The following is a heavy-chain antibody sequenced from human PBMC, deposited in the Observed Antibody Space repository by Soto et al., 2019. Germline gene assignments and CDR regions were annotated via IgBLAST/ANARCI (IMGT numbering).Heavy chain of an antibody. CDR2: ISYPGST. Sequence: PSASLSLTCTVPAASISRDDYYWSWVRQPPGKGPEWIGYISYPGSTLYNPSLKRRVIISVDTSKNKFSLTLSSETAASAAVYSSARYLDGCVSDCYYYLDYWGQGTLVTTSS. CDR3: ARYLDGCVSDCYYYLDY. D-gene: IGHD2-21*02. CDR1: AASISRDDYY. V-gene: IGHV4-30-4*01. J-gene: IGHJ4*01.